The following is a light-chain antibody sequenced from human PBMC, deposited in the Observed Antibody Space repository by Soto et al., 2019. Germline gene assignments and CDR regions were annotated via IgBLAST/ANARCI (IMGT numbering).Light chain of an antibody. Sequence: DIQMTQSPSTLSSSVGDRVTITCRATQTINTRLAWYQQKPGKAPKLLIYDASSLESGIPSRFSGSGSGTEFTLTIGGLQLDDFPTYYCQHYDTYRATFGLGTKVDI. CDR2: DAS. V-gene: IGKV1-5*01. CDR3: QHYDTYRAT. J-gene: IGKJ1*01. CDR1: QTINTR.